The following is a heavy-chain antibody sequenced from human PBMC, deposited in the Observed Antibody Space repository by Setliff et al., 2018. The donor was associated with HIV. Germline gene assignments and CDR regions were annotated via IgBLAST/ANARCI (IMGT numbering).Heavy chain of an antibody. CDR3: TRDASADHGLVGEPFDP. Sequence: ASVKVSCKASGYSLSTYAISWVRQAPGQGLEWMGWIDSNNGNRNFAQKFRGRVTMTTDISTNTAYMEVRSLSFDDTAVYYCTRDASADHGLVGEPFDPWGQGTLVTVSS. J-gene: IGHJ5*02. D-gene: IGHD2-21*01. CDR1: GYSLSTYA. V-gene: IGHV1-18*01. CDR2: IDSNNGNR.